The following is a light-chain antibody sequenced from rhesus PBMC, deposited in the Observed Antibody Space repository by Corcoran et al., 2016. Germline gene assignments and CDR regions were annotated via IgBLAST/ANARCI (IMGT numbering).Light chain of an antibody. CDR2: AAS. CDR1: ENVDNY. V-gene: IGKV1-74*01. J-gene: IGKJ3*01. CDR3: QHSFGTPFT. Sequence: DIQMTQSPSSLSASVGDRVTITCRASENVDNYLHWYQQKPGKAPKLLLYAASTLQSGVPSRFRGSGSGTDYTFTISSLQPEDVATYYCQHSFGTPFTFGPGTKLDIK.